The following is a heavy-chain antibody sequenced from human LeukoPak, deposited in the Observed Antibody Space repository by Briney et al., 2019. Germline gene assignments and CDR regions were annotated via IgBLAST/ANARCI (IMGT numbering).Heavy chain of an antibody. CDR3: ARQSRASKPALFDY. J-gene: IGHJ4*02. V-gene: IGHV4-39*01. CDR1: GGSISSSSSY. Sequence: SETLSLTCTVSGGSISSSSSYWGWIRQPPGKGLEWIGNIYYGVNTYYNPSLKSRVTISVDTSKNQFSLKLSSVTAADTAVYYCARQSRASKPALFDYWGQGTLVTVSS. CDR2: IYYGVNT.